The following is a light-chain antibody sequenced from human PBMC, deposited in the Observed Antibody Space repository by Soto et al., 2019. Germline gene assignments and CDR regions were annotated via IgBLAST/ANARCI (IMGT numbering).Light chain of an antibody. J-gene: IGKJ4*01. V-gene: IGKV3-15*01. CDR2: GAS. Sequence: ETVMTQSPATLSVSPGEGATLSCRASRSIGSSLAWYQQKPGRAPRLLIYGASTRATDIPARFSGSGSGTEFTLTISSLQSEDFAIYYCQQYKYWPLAFCGGTRVEIK. CDR3: QQYKYWPLA. CDR1: RSIGSS.